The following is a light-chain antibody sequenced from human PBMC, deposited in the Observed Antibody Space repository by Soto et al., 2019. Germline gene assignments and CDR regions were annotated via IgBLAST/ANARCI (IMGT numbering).Light chain of an antibody. CDR3: QQYDDWPET. CDR1: QSVSSN. V-gene: IGKV3-15*01. CDR2: DAS. J-gene: IGKJ1*01. Sequence: EKVMTQSPATLSVSPGERATLSCRASQSVSSNLAWYQQKPGQAPRLLIYDASTRATGIPARFSGSGSGTEFTLTISSLQSEDLAVDYCQQYDDWPETFGQGTKVDVK.